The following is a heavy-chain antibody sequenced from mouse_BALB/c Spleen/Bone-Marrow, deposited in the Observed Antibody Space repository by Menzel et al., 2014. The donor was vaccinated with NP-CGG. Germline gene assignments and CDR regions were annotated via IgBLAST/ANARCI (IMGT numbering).Heavy chain of an antibody. CDR1: GFDFSRYW. D-gene: IGHD1-1*01. Sequence: EVKVVESGGGLVQPEGSLKLSCAASGFDFSRYWMSWVRQAPGKVLEWIGEINPDSSTINYTPSLKDKFIISRDNAKNTLYLQMSKVRSEDTALYYCARLNYYGSLFVWGAGTTVTVSS. CDR2: INPDSSTI. V-gene: IGHV4-1*02. CDR3: ARLNYYGSLFV. J-gene: IGHJ1*01.